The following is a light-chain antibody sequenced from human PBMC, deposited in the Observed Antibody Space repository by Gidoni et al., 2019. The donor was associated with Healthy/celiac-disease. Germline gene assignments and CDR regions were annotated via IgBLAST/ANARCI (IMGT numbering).Light chain of an antibody. Sequence: PDFPSFAAKEEITITRPGSQIISNIIHWHQQKPDESTNLLNKYASQSISGVPSRFSSRGSRKDITLTSSSQEAEDAATYYYHQSSSLPWTFXXXTKVEIK. CDR3: HQSSSLPWT. J-gene: IGKJ1*01. CDR2: YAS. V-gene: IGKV6-21*02. CDR1: QIISNI.